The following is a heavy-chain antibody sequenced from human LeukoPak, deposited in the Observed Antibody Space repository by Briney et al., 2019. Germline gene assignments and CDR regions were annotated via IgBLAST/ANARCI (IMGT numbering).Heavy chain of an antibody. J-gene: IGHJ4*02. D-gene: IGHD3-22*01. Sequence: PGGSLRLSCAASGITFSDHYMSWIRQAPGKGLEWLSYISSGGDSIYYADSVKGRFTISRDNAKNSVSLQMNSLRAEDTAVYYCAKENWAYNWKYDSSASGIKYWGQGTLVTVSS. CDR2: ISSGGDSI. CDR1: GITFSDHY. CDR3: AKENWAYNWKYDSSASGIKY. V-gene: IGHV3-11*01.